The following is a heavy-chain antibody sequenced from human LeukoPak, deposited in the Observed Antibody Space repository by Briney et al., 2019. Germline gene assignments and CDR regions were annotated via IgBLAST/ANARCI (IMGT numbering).Heavy chain of an antibody. CDR2: ISGRGGST. V-gene: IGHV3-23*01. D-gene: IGHD6-19*01. CDR3: AKAPAVAGFLNWFDP. Sequence: GGSLRLSCAASGFTFSSSAMTWVRQAPGKGLEWVSAISGRGGSTHYTDSVKGRFTISRDNSKNTVYLQMNGLRAEDTAVYYCAKAPAVAGFLNWFDPWGQGTLVTVSS. CDR1: GFTFSSSA. J-gene: IGHJ5*02.